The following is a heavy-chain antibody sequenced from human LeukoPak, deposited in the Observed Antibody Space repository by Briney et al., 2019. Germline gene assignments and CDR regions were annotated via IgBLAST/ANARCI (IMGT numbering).Heavy chain of an antibody. CDR2: IYHSGST. CDR1: SASMWPYY. J-gene: IGHJ5*02. Sequence: SETLSLTCTVSSASMWPYYWSWIRQPPEKGLEWIGFIYHSGSTDYNPSLKSRGTISVDTSKNQFSLKLSSVTAADTAVYYCARTNYYGSGSYYPDLWGQGTLVTVSS. CDR3: ARTNYYGSGSYYPDL. D-gene: IGHD3-10*01. V-gene: IGHV4-59*08.